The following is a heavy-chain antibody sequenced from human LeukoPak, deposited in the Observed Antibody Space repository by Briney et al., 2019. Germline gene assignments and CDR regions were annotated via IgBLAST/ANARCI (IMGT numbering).Heavy chain of an antibody. CDR1: GFTFSSYA. Sequence: GGSLRLSCAASGFTFSSYAMSWVRQAPGKGLELVSAISGSGGSTYYADSVKGRFTISRDNSKSTLYLQMNSLRAEDTAVYYCATDLDSSYYYYYMDVWGKGTTVTVSS. V-gene: IGHV3-23*01. D-gene: IGHD2/OR15-2a*01. J-gene: IGHJ6*03. CDR2: ISGSGGST. CDR3: ATDLDSSYYYYYMDV.